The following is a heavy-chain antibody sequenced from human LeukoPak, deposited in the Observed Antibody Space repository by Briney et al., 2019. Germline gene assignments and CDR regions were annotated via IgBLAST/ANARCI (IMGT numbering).Heavy chain of an antibody. CDR1: GGSISSGDYY. CDR2: IYYSGST. V-gene: IGHV4-30-4*03. CDR3: CKSGTVTAFGY. J-gene: IGHJ4*02. D-gene: IGHD2-21*02. Sequence: PSQTLSLTCTVSGGSISSGDYYWSWIRQPPGKGLEWIGYIYYSGSTYYNPSLKSRVTISVDTSKNQFSLKLSSVTAADTAVYYCCKSGTVTAFGYWGQGTLVTVSS.